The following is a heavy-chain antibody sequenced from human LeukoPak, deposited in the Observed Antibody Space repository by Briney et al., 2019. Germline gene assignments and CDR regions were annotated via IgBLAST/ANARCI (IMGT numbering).Heavy chain of an antibody. Sequence: PSETLSLTCAVYGGSFSGYYWSWIRQPPGKGLEWIGEINHSGSTNYNPSLKSRVTISVDTSKNQFSLKLSSVTAADTAVYYCARHTSNSSSCDYWGQGTLVTVSS. CDR3: ARHTSNSSSCDY. J-gene: IGHJ4*02. V-gene: IGHV4-34*01. D-gene: IGHD6-6*01. CDR1: GGSFSGYY. CDR2: INHSGST.